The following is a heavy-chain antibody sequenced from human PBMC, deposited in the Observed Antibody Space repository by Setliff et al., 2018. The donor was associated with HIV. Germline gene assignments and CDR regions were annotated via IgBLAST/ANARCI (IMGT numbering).Heavy chain of an antibody. CDR1: GFTFSNYW. CDR3: ANLWELGA. CDR2: IKQDGSEI. V-gene: IGHV3-7*03. D-gene: IGHD3-16*01. Sequence: PGGSLRLSCAASGFTFSNYWMDWVRQAPGKGLEWVATIKQDGSEIYYMDSVKGRFTISRDNARTSLCLEMRSLRDEDTAVYLCANLWELGAWGQGTLVTVSS. J-gene: IGHJ5*02.